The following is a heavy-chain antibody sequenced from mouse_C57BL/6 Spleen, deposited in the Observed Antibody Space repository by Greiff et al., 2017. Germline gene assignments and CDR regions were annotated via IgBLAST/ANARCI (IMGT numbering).Heavy chain of an antibody. CDR1: GYAFSSSW. D-gene: IGHD1-1*01. Sequence: QVQLQQSGPELVKLGASVKISCKASGYAFSSSWMNWVKQRPGKGLEWIGRIYPGDGDTTYNGKFKGKATLTADKSSSTAYMQLSSLTSEDSAVYFCARQSTVAYWYFDVWGTGTTVTVSS. CDR3: ARQSTVAYWYFDV. J-gene: IGHJ1*03. V-gene: IGHV1-82*01. CDR2: IYPGDGDT.